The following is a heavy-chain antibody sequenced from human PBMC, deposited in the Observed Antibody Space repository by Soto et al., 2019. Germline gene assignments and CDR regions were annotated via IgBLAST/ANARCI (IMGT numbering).Heavy chain of an antibody. CDR1: GFTFSTYS. J-gene: IGHJ6*02. Sequence: PGVALSLSRLCSGFTFSTYSINWVLQAPGKGLEWVSSISSRSDIYYADSVKGRFTISRDNAKNSLYLQMNSLRAEDTAVYYGARAPHTPYSIVLRGQAPTLTVSS. D-gene: IGHD3-22*01. V-gene: IGHV3-21*01. CDR3: ARAPHTPYSIVL. CDR2: ISSRSDI.